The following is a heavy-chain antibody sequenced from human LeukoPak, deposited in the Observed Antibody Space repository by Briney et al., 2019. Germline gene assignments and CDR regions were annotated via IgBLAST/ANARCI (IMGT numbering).Heavy chain of an antibody. J-gene: IGHJ5*02. CDR3: AREEEDTAMVMSWWFDP. CDR1: GYTFTGYY. Sequence: ASVKVSCKASGYTFTGYYMHWVRQAPGQGLEWMGWINPNSGGTNYAQKFQGRVTMTRDTSISTAYMELSRLRSDGTAVYYCAREEEDTAMVMSWWFDPWGQGTLVTVSS. CDR2: INPNSGGT. V-gene: IGHV1-2*02. D-gene: IGHD5-18*01.